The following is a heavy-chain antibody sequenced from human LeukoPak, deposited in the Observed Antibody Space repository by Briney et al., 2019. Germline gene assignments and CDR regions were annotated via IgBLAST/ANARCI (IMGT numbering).Heavy chain of an antibody. Sequence: PSETLSLTCAVHGGSFSGYYWSWIRQPPGKGLEWIGEINHSGSTNYNPSLKSRVTISVDTSKNQFSLKLSSVTAADTAVYYCARIRSSSWCNLEAGWFDPWGQGTLVTVSS. D-gene: IGHD6-13*01. J-gene: IGHJ5*02. CDR1: GGSFSGYY. CDR2: INHSGST. CDR3: ARIRSSSWCNLEAGWFDP. V-gene: IGHV4-34*01.